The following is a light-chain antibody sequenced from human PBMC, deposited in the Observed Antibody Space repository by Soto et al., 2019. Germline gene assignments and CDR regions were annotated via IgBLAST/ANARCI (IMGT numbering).Light chain of an antibody. CDR2: AAS. CDR1: QRISSY. J-gene: IGKJ1*01. V-gene: IGKV1-8*01. Sequence: IVMTQSPDTLPVSPGERATLSCRASQRISSYLAWYQQKPGKAPKLLIYAASTLQSGVPSRFSGSGSGTDFTLTISCLQSEDFATYYCQQYYSYPRTFGQGTKVEIK. CDR3: QQYYSYPRT.